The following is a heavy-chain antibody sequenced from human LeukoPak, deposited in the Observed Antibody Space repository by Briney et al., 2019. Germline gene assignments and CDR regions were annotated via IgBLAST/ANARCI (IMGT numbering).Heavy chain of an antibody. V-gene: IGHV4-39*07. J-gene: IGHJ5*02. CDR3: AIEYSSSFLPDWFDP. D-gene: IGHD6-13*01. CDR2: IYYRGNT. CDR1: GGSISSRSYY. Sequence: SETLSLTCTVSGGSISSRSYYWGWIRQPPGKGLEWIGSIYYRGNTYSNPSLKSRVTISVDTSKNQFSLKLSSVTAADTAVYYCAIEYSSSFLPDWFDPWGQGTLVTVSS.